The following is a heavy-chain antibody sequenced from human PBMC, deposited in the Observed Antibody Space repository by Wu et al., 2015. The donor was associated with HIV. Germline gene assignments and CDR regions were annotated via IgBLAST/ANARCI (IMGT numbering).Heavy chain of an antibody. CDR1: GYIFTGYF. CDR3: ARLQSLHGLYSNADY. Sequence: QVQLVQSGAEVKKPGASVRVSCKTSGYIFTGYFMHWVRQAPGQGLEWMGWINANRGGTKYAQKFQGRVTMTRDTAVSTAYLELTSLRSDDTAVYYCARLQSLHGLYSNADYWGQGTLVTVSS. V-gene: IGHV1-2*02. CDR2: INANRGGT. J-gene: IGHJ4*02. D-gene: IGHD2-8*01.